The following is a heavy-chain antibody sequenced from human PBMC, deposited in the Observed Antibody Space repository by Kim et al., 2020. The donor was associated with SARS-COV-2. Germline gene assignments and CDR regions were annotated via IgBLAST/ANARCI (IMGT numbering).Heavy chain of an antibody. CDR2: ISYDGSNK. CDR1: GFTFSNYA. Sequence: GGSLRLSCAASGFTFSNYAMHWVRQAPGKGLEWVAFISYDGSNKYYADSVKGRFTISRDSSKTTLYLQMNTLRPDDTAVYYCARDPVPPYSSGWYYFDYWGQGTLVTVSS. J-gene: IGHJ4*02. CDR3: ARDPVPPYSSGWYYFDY. D-gene: IGHD6-19*01. V-gene: IGHV3-30*04.